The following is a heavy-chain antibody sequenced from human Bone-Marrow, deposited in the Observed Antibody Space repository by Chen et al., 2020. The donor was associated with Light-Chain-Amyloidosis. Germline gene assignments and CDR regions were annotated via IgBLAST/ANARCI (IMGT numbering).Heavy chain of an antibody. V-gene: IGHV3-74*01. CDR1: GFTLNTYW. Sequence: EVQLVESGGALVQPGGSLRLSCAASGFTLNTYWMHWVRQPPGGGLVWVARMPCDATNTVYENAVKRRFTVSREKAKNTLYLEKNSLRVEETCLYFCARDRGRFSYNRGGLDSWGQGTLVTVSS. CDR2: MPCDATNT. CDR3: ARDRGRFSYNRGGLDS. J-gene: IGHJ4*02. D-gene: IGHD3-10*01.